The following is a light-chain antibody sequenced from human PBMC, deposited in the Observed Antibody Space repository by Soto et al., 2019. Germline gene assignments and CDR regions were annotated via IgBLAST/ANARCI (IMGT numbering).Light chain of an antibody. CDR3: QQYNNWPRT. J-gene: IGKJ1*01. CDR1: QSIHDK. Sequence: EIEMTQSPATLSVSPGDRATLSCRASQSIHDKLAWYQQKPGKTPRLLIYDASTRATGIPGSFSGSGSGTEFTLTSSSLQSEDFAVYYYQQYNNWPRTFGQGTKVDIK. CDR2: DAS. V-gene: IGKV3-15*01.